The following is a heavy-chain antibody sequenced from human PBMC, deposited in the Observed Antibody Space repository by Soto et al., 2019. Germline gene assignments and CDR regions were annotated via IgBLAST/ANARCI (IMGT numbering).Heavy chain of an antibody. CDR1: GFTFSSYW. Sequence: EVQLVESGGGLVQPGGSLRLSCAASGFTFSSYWMSWVRQAPGKGLEWVANIKQDGSEKYYVDSVKGRFTISRDNAKNSLYLQTNSLRAEDTAVYYCARDYYDILTGYSYDAFDIWGQGTMVTVSS. CDR2: IKQDGSEK. D-gene: IGHD3-9*01. J-gene: IGHJ3*02. CDR3: ARDYYDILTGYSYDAFDI. V-gene: IGHV3-7*01.